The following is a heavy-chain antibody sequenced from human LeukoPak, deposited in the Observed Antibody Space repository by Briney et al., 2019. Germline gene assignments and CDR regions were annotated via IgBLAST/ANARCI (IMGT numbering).Heavy chain of an antibody. J-gene: IGHJ4*01. CDR3: ARSDYGDYIFDY. Sequence: SETLSLTCTVSGGSITSYYWSWIRQPPGKGLEWIGYIYYSGSTNYNPSLKSRVTISVDTSKNQFSLKLSSVTAADTAVYYCARSDYGDYIFDYWGHGTLVTVSS. CDR1: GGSITSYY. D-gene: IGHD4-17*01. CDR2: IYYSGST. V-gene: IGHV4-59*01.